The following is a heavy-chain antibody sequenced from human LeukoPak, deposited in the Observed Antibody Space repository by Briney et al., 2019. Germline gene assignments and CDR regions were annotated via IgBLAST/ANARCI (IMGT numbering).Heavy chain of an antibody. J-gene: IGHJ4*02. CDR2: ISSSSSYI. V-gene: IGHV3-21*01. Sequence: GGSLRLSCAASGFTFSSYSMNWVRQAPGKGLEWVSSISSSSSYIYYADPVKGRFTISRDNAKNSLYLQMNSLRAEDTAVYYCARDVDYCSGGSCYPYFDYWGQGTLVTVSS. CDR1: GFTFSSYS. CDR3: ARDVDYCSGGSCYPYFDY. D-gene: IGHD2-15*01.